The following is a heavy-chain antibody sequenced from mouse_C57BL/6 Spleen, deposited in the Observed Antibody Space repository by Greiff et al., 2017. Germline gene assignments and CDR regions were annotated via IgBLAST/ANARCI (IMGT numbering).Heavy chain of an antibody. CDR3: ARSDSSGYGFAY. V-gene: IGHV1-54*01. CDR2: INPGSGGT. J-gene: IGHJ3*01. Sequence: VQLQQSGAELVRPGTSVKVSCKASGYAFTNYLIEWVKQRPGQGLEWIGVINPGSGGTNYNEKFKGKATLTADKSSSTAYMQLSSLTSEDSAVYFCARSDSSGYGFAYWGQGTLVTVSA. D-gene: IGHD3-2*02. CDR1: GYAFTNYL.